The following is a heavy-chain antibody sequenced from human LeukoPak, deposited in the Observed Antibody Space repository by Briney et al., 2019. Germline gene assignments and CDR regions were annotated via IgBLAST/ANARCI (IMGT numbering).Heavy chain of an antibody. CDR1: GGSVSSYSYY. CDR3: GRGGYSVIDY. D-gene: IGHD5-18*01. CDR2: IFYTGST. J-gene: IGHJ4*02. Sequence: PSETLSLTCTVSGGSVSSYSYYWGWIRQPPGKGLEWIGSIFYTGSTNYNPSLKSRVTMSVDTSKNQFSLKLSSVTAADTAVYYCGRGGYSVIDYWGQGTLVTVSS. V-gene: IGHV4-39*07.